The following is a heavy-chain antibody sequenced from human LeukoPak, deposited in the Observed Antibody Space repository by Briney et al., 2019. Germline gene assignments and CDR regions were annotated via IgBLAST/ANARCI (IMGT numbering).Heavy chain of an antibody. J-gene: IGHJ5*02. D-gene: IGHD2-2*01. V-gene: IGHV4-59*01. Sequence: SEALSLTCTVSGGSISSYYWSWIRQPPGKGLEWIGYIYYSGGTNYNPSLKSRVTISVDTSKNQFSLKLSSVTAADTAVYYCAVYQLLPEGDWFDPWGQGTLVTVSS. CDR1: GGSISSYY. CDR2: IYYSGGT. CDR3: AVYQLLPEGDWFDP.